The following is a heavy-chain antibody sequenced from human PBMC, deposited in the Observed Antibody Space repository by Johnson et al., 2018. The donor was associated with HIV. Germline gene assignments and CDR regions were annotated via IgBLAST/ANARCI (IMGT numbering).Heavy chain of an antibody. CDR2: ISYDGSNK. J-gene: IGHJ3*02. CDR1: GFTFSSYA. D-gene: IGHD1-26*01. Sequence: VQLVESGGGVVQPGRSLRLSCAASGFTFSSYAMHWVRQAPGKGLEWVAVISYDGSNKYYGDSVKGRFTISRDNSKNTLYLQMNSLRAEDTAVYYCAKGEIEDAFDIWGQGTMVTVSS. CDR3: AKGEIEDAFDI. V-gene: IGHV3-30*04.